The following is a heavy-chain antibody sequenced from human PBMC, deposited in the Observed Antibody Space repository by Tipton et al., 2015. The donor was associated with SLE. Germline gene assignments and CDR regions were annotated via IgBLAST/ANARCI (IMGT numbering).Heavy chain of an antibody. CDR1: GGSISSSSYY. J-gene: IGHJ5*02. Sequence: LRLSCTVSGGSISSSSYYWGWIRQPPGKGLEWIGSIYYSGSTYYNPSLKSRVTISVDTSKNQFSLKLSSVTAADTAVYYCARGDQQHRWFDPWGQGTLVTVSS. D-gene: IGHD6-13*01. CDR2: IYYSGST. CDR3: ARGDQQHRWFDP. V-gene: IGHV4-39*01.